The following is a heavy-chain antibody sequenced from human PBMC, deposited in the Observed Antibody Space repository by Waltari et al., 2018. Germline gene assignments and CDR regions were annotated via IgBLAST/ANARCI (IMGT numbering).Heavy chain of an antibody. Sequence: EVQLVESGGCLVQPGGSLRLSCSGSGFSFTNHWMSWGRQDPGKGPEWVASIKQDGSEKYYVDSMKGRFTISRDNAKNSLSLQMDSLRAEDTAVYFCARGVTTVEYWGQGTLVTVSS. J-gene: IGHJ4*02. CDR1: GFSFTNHW. V-gene: IGHV3-7*04. CDR2: IKQDGSEK. CDR3: ARGVTTVEY. D-gene: IGHD2-21*02.